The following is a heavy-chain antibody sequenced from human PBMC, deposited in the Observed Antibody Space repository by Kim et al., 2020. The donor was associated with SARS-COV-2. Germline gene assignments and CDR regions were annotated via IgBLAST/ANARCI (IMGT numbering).Heavy chain of an antibody. V-gene: IGHV3-66*04. CDR2: T. J-gene: IGHJ5*02. CDR3: ERHDWLDP. Sequence: TLFADSVQGRFTISRDCSKNTLYLQMSSLRVEDTGVDYCERHDWLDPWGQGTLVTVSS.